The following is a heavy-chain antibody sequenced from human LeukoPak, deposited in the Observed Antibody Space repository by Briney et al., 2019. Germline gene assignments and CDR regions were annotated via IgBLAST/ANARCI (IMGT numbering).Heavy chain of an antibody. CDR2: ISSSGSTI. J-gene: IGHJ6*02. CDR1: GFTFSSYE. D-gene: IGHD4-11*01. V-gene: IGHV3-48*03. CDR3: ARFHDYSNYGRYYYYGMDV. Sequence: PGGSLRLSCAASGFTFSSYEMNWVRQAPGKGLEWVSYISSSGSTIYYADSVKGRSTISRDNAKNSLYLQMNSLRAEDTAVYYCARFHDYSNYGRYYYYGMDVWGQGTTVTVSS.